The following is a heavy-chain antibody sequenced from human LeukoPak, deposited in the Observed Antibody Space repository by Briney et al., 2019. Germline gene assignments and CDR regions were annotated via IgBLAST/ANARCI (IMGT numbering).Heavy chain of an antibody. Sequence: GGSLRLSCAASGFNFGYYAMHWVRQAPGKGLAGVAFIRYDGGDTYYADSVRGRFTVSRDNSKNTLYLQMNSLTAEDTALYYCAKEGGGRTFDYWGQGTLVTVSS. CDR2: IRYDGGDT. CDR3: AKEGGGRTFDY. J-gene: IGHJ4*02. D-gene: IGHD4-23*01. CDR1: GFNFGYYA. V-gene: IGHV3-30*02.